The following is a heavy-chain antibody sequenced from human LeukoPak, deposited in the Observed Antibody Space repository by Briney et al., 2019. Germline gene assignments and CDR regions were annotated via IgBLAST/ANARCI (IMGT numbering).Heavy chain of an antibody. CDR2: INSDGSST. CDR1: GFPFSSYW. Sequence: GGPLRLSCAASGFPFSSYWMHWVRQAPGKGLVWVSRINSDGSSTSYADSVKGRFTISRDNAKNTLYLQMNSLRAEDTAVYYCARVVGYGYCSSTSCPLDAFDIWGQGTMVTVSS. CDR3: ARVVGYGYCSSTSCPLDAFDI. V-gene: IGHV3-74*01. D-gene: IGHD2-2*03. J-gene: IGHJ3*02.